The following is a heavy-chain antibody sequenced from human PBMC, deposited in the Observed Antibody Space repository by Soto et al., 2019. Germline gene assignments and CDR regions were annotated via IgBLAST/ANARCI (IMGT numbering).Heavy chain of an antibody. D-gene: IGHD5-18*01. CDR2: ISSTGGYG. CDR1: GVTLDNYG. CDR3: GNSYGYDGDY. J-gene: IGHJ4*02. Sequence: PGGSLRLSCAASGVTLDNYGMSWVRQAPGKGLEWVSSISSTGGYGYYADSVKGRFTISRDNAKNSLYLQMNDLRAEDTAVYYCGNSYGYDGDYWGQGTLVTVSS. V-gene: IGHV3-21*06.